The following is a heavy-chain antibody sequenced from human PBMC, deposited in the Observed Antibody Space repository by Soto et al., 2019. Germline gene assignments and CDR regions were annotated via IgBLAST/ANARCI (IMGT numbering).Heavy chain of an antibody. J-gene: IGHJ4*02. D-gene: IGHD3-10*01. V-gene: IGHV1-69*08. Sequence: QVQLVQSGAEVQKPGSSVKVSCKASGGTFSPYTINWVRQAPGQGLEWMGRIIPFHGVTNYAQKFQARVTITAAKSTSTAYMELSGLRFEDTAMYYCTRDWEITVSTWSFGGFWGRGTLVTVSS. CDR3: TRDWEITVSTWSFGGF. CDR1: GGTFSPYT. CDR2: IIPFHGVT.